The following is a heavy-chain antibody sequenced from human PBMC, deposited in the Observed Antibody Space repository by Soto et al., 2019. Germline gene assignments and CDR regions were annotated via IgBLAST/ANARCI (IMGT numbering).Heavy chain of an antibody. CDR3: AKAPKFLRFLEWLLPIDY. CDR1: GFTFSSYA. CDR2: ISGSGGST. J-gene: IGHJ4*02. Sequence: GGSLRLSCAASGFTFSSYAMSWVRQAPGKGLEWVSAISGSGGSTYYADSVKGRFTISRDNSKNTLYLQMNSLRAEDTAVYYCAKAPKFLRFLEWLLPIDYWGQGTLVTVSS. V-gene: IGHV3-23*01. D-gene: IGHD3-3*01.